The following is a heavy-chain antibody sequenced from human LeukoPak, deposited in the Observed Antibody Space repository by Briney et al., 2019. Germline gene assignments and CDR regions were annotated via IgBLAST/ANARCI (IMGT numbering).Heavy chain of an antibody. V-gene: IGHV1-18*01. Sequence: ASVKVSCKASGYTFTSNGISWVRQDPGQGLEWMGWISAYNGNTNYAEKLQGRVTMTTDTSTSTAHMELRSLRSDDTAVYYRARRVRGYSGYGARTYYMDVWGKGTTVTVSS. CDR1: GYTFTSNG. CDR2: ISAYNGNT. J-gene: IGHJ6*03. D-gene: IGHD5-12*01. CDR3: ARRVRGYSGYGARTYYMDV.